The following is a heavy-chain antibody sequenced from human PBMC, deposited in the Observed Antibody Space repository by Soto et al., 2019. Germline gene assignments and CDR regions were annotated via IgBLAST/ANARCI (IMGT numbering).Heavy chain of an antibody. Sequence: GGSLRLSCAAFRFTFRNYGMHWVRQAPGKGLEWVAVIASTGTTKLYADSVKGRFTISRDISKDTLYLEMTSLRSEDTAMYYCAKESLGSSYITVDSWGQGTLVTVSS. V-gene: IGHV3-30*18. CDR2: IASTGTTK. D-gene: IGHD6-6*01. J-gene: IGHJ4*02. CDR3: AKESLGSSYITVDS. CDR1: RFTFRNYG.